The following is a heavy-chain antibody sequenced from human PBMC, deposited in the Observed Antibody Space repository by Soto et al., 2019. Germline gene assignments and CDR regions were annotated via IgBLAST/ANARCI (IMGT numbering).Heavy chain of an antibody. CDR1: GYTITVLS. Sequence: ASVKVSCKGSGYTITVLSMHWVRQAPGKGLEWMGGFDPEDGETIYAQKFQGRVTMTEDTSTDTAYMELSSLRSEDTAVYYCATVSLGGGPWFWVNWFDPWGQGTLVTVS. CDR3: ATVSLGGGPWFWVNWFDP. D-gene: IGHD3-10*01. V-gene: IGHV1-24*01. J-gene: IGHJ5*02. CDR2: FDPEDGET.